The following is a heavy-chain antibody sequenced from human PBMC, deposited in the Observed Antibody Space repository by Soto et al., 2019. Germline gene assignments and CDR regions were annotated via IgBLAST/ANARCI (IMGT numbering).Heavy chain of an antibody. J-gene: IGHJ4*02. CDR2: INAGNGNT. CDR3: ARDSGLVDYFDY. Sequence: ASVKVSCKASGYTFTSYAMHWVRQAPGQRLEWMGWINAGNGNTKYSQKFQGRVTITRDTSASTAYMELSSLRSEDTAVYYCARDSGLVDYFDYWGQGTLVTVSS. V-gene: IGHV1-3*01. D-gene: IGHD3-10*01. CDR1: GYTFTSYA.